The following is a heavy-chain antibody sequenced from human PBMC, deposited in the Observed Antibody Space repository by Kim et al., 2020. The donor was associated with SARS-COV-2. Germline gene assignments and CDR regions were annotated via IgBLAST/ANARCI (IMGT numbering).Heavy chain of an antibody. Sequence: SLKSRVTISVDTSKNQFSLKLSSVTAADTAVYYCARHSRPFGVVTAFFDPWGQGTLVTVSS. D-gene: IGHD3-3*01. CDR3: ARHSRPFGVVTAFFDP. V-gene: IGHV4-59*08. J-gene: IGHJ5*02.